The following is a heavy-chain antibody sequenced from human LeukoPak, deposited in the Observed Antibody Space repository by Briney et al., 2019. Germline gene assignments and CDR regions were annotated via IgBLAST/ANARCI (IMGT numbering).Heavy chain of an antibody. CDR2: ILYDGNNR. CDR3: ARDFYGSRSERALVFDY. J-gene: IGHJ4*02. CDR1: GFTFSTYS. Sequence: GGSLRLSCAASGFTFSTYSMHWVRQAPGKGLEWVAVILYDGNNRFYADSVNGRFTISRDISKSMVFLQMNSLRVEDTSIYYCARDFYGSRSERALVFDYWGQGIVVSVSS. D-gene: IGHD3-10*01. V-gene: IGHV3-30-3*01.